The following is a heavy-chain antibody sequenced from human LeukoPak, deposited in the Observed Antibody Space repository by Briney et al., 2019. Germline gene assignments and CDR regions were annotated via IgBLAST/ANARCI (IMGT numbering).Heavy chain of an antibody. V-gene: IGHV1-69*13. CDR3: ARDLYDYSRYNWFDP. D-gene: IGHD4-11*01. CDR1: GGTFSSYA. CDR2: IIPIFGAA. Sequence: SVKVSCKASGGTFSSYAISWVRQAPGQGLEWMGGIIPIFGAANYAQKFQGRVTITADESTSTAYMELSSLRSEDTAVYYCARDLYDYSRYNWFDPWGQGTLVTVSS. J-gene: IGHJ5*02.